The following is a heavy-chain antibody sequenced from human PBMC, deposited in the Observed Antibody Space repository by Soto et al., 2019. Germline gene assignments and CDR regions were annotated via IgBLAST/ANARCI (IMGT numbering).Heavy chain of an antibody. J-gene: IGHJ4*02. CDR3: ARGRFGELSLYYFDY. Sequence: PSETLSLTCTVSGGSISSYYWSWIRQPPGKGLEWIGYIYYSGSTNYNPSLKSRVTISVDTSKNQFSLKLSSVTAADTAVYYCARGRFGELSLYYFDYWGQGTLVTVSS. D-gene: IGHD3-10*01. CDR1: GGSISSYY. V-gene: IGHV4-59*08. CDR2: IYYSGST.